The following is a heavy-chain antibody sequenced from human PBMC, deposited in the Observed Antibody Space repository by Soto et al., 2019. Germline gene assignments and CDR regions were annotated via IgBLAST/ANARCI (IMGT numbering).Heavy chain of an antibody. CDR1: GGSISSYY. Sequence: SETLSLTCTVSGGSISSYYWSWIRQPPGKGLEWIGYIYYSGSTNYNPSLKSRVTISVDTSKNQFSLKLSSVTATDTAVYYCARRWGRTFDYWGQGTLVTVSS. CDR2: IYYSGST. J-gene: IGHJ4*02. V-gene: IGHV4-59*08. D-gene: IGHD7-27*01. CDR3: ARRWGRTFDY.